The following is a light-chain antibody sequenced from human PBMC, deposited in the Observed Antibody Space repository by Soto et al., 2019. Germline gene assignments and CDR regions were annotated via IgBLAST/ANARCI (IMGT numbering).Light chain of an antibody. CDR1: QGVSND. Sequence: DIQMTQSPSSVPASIGDRVTITCRASQGVSNDLAWYQQRPGKAPELLIYAASRLRSGVPSRFSGSGSGTDFTLTISSLEPEDFAVYYCQQRSNWPRFTFGPGTKVDIK. CDR3: QQRSNWPRFT. CDR2: AAS. J-gene: IGKJ3*01. V-gene: IGKV1-12*01.